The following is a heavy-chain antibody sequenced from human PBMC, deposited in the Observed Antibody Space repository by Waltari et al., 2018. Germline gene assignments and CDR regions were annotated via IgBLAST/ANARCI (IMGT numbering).Heavy chain of an antibody. J-gene: IGHJ4*02. V-gene: IGHV4-39*01. D-gene: IGHD3-3*01. CDR2: IYYSGST. CDR3: ARLELETFDY. CDR1: GGSISSSSYY. Sequence: QLQLQESGPGLVKPSETLSLTCTVSGGSISSSSYYWGWIRQPPGKGLEWIGSIYYSGSTYANPSLKGRVTISVDTSKNQFSRKLSSVTAADTAVYYCARLELETFDYWGQGTLVTVSS.